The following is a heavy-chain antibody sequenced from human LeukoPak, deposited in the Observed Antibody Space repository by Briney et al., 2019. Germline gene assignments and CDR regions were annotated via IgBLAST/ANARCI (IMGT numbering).Heavy chain of an antibody. CDR3: ARDLRRYHNWFDP. J-gene: IGHJ5*02. Sequence: SETLSLTCSVSDGSINSYYWNWIRRPPGKGLEWIGYIYYSGSTYYNPSLKSRVTISVDTSKNQFSLKLSSVTAADTAVYYCARDLRRYHNWFDPWGQGTLVTVSS. D-gene: IGHD2-2*02. V-gene: IGHV4-59*12. CDR1: DGSINSYY. CDR2: IYYSGST.